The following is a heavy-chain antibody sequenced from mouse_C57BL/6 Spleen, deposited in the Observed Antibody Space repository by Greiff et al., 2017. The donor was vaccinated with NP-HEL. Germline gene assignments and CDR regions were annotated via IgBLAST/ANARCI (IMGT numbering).Heavy chain of an antibody. V-gene: IGHV1-50*01. CDR3: ARGFYKTTVVAYPLFDY. CDR1: GYTFTSYW. J-gene: IGHJ2*01. CDR2: IDPSDSYT. D-gene: IGHD1-1*01. Sequence: QVQLQQPGAELVKPGASVKLSCKASGYTFTSYWMQWVKQRPGQGLEWIGEIDPSDSYTNYNQKFKGKATLTVDTSSSTAYMQLSSLTSEDSAVYYYARGFYKTTVVAYPLFDYWGQGTTLTVSS.